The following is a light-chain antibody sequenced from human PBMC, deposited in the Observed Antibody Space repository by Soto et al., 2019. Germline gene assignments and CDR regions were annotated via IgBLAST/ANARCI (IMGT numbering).Light chain of an antibody. CDR1: QSISSY. CDR2: AAS. CDR3: QHSYSILWYT. Sequence: DIQMTQSPSSLSASVGDIVTITCRASQSISSYLNWYQQKPGKAPKLLIYAASSLQSGVPSRFSGSGSVTHFTITIRSLQPEDFSTYYCQHSYSILWYTFGHGTQLEIK. J-gene: IGKJ2*01. V-gene: IGKV1-39*01.